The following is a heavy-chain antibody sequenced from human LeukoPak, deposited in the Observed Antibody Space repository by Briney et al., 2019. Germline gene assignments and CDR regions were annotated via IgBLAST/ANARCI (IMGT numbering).Heavy chain of an antibody. Sequence: PSETLSLTCVAYGGSFSGYYWSWIRQPPGKGLEWIGEINHSGSTNYNPSLKSRVTILVDTSKNQFSLKLSSVTAADTAVYYCARGHSPVTTKVSYFQHWGQGTMVTVSS. CDR2: INHSGST. CDR3: ARGHSPVTTKVSYFQH. V-gene: IGHV4-34*01. CDR1: GGSFSGYY. J-gene: IGHJ1*01. D-gene: IGHD4-17*01.